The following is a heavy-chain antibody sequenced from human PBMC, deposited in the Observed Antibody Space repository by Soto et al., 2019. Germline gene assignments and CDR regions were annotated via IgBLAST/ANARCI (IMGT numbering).Heavy chain of an antibody. J-gene: IGHJ6*03. D-gene: IGHD2-15*01. CDR1: GFTFSSYG. CDR3: ARAPRARYCSGGSCYYYYYMDV. CDR2: IWYDGSNK. V-gene: IGHV3-33*01. Sequence: GGSLRLSCAASGFTFSSYGMHWVRQAPGKGLEWVAVIWYDGSNKYYADSVKGRFTISRDNSKNTLYLQMNSLRAEDTAVYYCARAPRARYCSGGSCYYYYYMDVWGKGTTVTVSS.